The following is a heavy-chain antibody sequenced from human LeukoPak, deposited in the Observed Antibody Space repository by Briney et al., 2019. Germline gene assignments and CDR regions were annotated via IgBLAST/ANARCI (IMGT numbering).Heavy chain of an antibody. J-gene: IGHJ4*02. CDR1: GGSISGYY. D-gene: IGHD2-15*01. CDR2: IFYSGST. Sequence: SETLSLTCTVSGGSISGYYWSWIRQPPGKGLEYIGHIFYSGSTKYNPPPKSRVSMSLDTSKNQFSLRLSSVTAADTAVYYCARFYCSGSCYHIEYWGQGILVTVSS. CDR3: ARFYCSGSCYHIEY. V-gene: IGHV4-59*01.